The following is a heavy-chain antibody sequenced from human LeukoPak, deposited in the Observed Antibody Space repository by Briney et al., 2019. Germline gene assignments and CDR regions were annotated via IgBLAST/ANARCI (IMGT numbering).Heavy chain of an antibody. CDR2: ISYDGSNK. D-gene: IGHD6-19*01. CDR1: GFTFSSYA. Sequence: GRSLRLSCAASGFTFSSYAMHWVRQAPGKGLEWVAVISYDGSNKYYADSVEGRFTISRDNSKNTLYLQMNSLRAEDTAVYYCARDMVSSSGWPNDAFDIWGQGTMVTVSS. J-gene: IGHJ3*02. CDR3: ARDMVSSSGWPNDAFDI. V-gene: IGHV3-30*04.